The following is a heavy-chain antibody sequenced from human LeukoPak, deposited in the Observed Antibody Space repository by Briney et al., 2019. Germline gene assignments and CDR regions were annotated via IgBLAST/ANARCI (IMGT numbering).Heavy chain of an antibody. J-gene: IGHJ3*02. D-gene: IGHD3-22*01. Sequence: PGGSLRLPCAASGFIFSSYPMSWVRQAPGKGLEWVSTISGSGGSTYYADSVKGRFTISRDNSKNTLYLQMISLRAEDTAVYYCAKDRHYYDSSGYPPHDAFDIWGQGTMVTVSS. V-gene: IGHV3-23*01. CDR3: AKDRHYYDSSGYPPHDAFDI. CDR1: GFIFSSYP. CDR2: ISGSGGST.